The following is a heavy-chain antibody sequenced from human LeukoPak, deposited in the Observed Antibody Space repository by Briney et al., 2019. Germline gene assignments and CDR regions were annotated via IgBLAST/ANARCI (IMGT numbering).Heavy chain of an antibody. J-gene: IGHJ5*02. CDR1: GCTFSSYA. V-gene: IGHV1-69*04. D-gene: IGHD6-19*01. CDR3: ARDQDTGVSGPP. Sequence: SVKVSCKASGCTFSSYAISWVRQAPGRGLEWMGRIIPNLGIANYAQKFQGRVTITADKSTSTAYMELSSLRSEDTAVYYCARDQDTGVSGPPWGQGTLVTVSS. CDR2: IIPNLGIA.